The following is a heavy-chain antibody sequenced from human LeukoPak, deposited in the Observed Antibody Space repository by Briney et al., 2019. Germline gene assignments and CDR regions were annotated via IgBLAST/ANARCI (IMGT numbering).Heavy chain of an antibody. CDR2: ISGSTGST. CDR1: GFTFSNYA. V-gene: IGHV3-23*01. D-gene: IGHD1-26*01. CDR3: AKEPVSAIVGAPPLDY. Sequence: PGGSLRLSCAASGFTFSNYAMNWVRQAPGKGLEWVSLISGSTGSTYYADSVKGRFSISRDNSNNTVYLQMNSLRVEDTAVYYCAKEPVSAIVGAPPLDYWGQGTLVTVSS. J-gene: IGHJ4*02.